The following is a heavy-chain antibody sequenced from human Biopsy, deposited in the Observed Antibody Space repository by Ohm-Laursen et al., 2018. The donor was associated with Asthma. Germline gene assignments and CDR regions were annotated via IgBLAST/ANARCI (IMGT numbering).Heavy chain of an antibody. CDR3: VSPSSSREILYYYYNMDI. CDR2: ISPVFGST. Sequence: SVKVSCKASGGTFGNYAISWVRQAPGLGLEWMGGISPVFGSTNIAQKFQGRVTISADIFTKTAYLEVSSLRSDDTAVYYCVSPSSSREILYYYYNMDIWGQGTTVTV. D-gene: IGHD6-13*01. V-gene: IGHV1-69*06. CDR1: GGTFGNYA. J-gene: IGHJ6*02.